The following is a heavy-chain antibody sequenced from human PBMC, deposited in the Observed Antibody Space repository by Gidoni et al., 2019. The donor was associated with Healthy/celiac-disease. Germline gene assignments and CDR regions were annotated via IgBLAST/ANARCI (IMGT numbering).Heavy chain of an antibody. J-gene: IGHJ3*01. D-gene: IGHD3-10*01. CDR3: AREMGELLWFGELSD. Sequence: QVQLQESGPGLVKPSQTLSLTCPVSGGSISSGSYYWSWIRQPAGKGLEWIGRIYTSGSTNYNPSLKSRVTISVDTSKNQFSLKLSSVTAADTAVYYCAREMGELLWFGELSDWGQGTMVTVSS. CDR2: IYTSGST. V-gene: IGHV4-61*02. CDR1: GGSISSGSYY.